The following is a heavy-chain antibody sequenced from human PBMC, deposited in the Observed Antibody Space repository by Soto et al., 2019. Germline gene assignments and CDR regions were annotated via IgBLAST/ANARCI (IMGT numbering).Heavy chain of an antibody. CDR3: AREYPSCDSYFDX. CDR2: SSAYNGNT. Sequence: ASVKVSCKASGYTFTSYGISWVRQAPGQGLEWMGWSSAYNGNTNYAQKLQGRVTMTTDTSTSTDYMELRSLRSEDTAFYYCAREYPSCDSYFDXWGQGTLVTVSX. V-gene: IGHV1-18*04. CDR1: GYTFTSYG. J-gene: IGHJ4*02. D-gene: IGHD3-3*01.